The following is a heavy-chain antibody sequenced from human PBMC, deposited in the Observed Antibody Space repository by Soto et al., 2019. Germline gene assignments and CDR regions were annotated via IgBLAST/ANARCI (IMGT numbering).Heavy chain of an antibody. V-gene: IGHV1-18*01. CDR2: INTVNGNT. CDR3: ARGFTPEND. Sequence: QVHLVQSEGEVKKPGASVKVSCKTSGYTFSDYGVSGVRQAPGKGLEWMGWINTVNGNTKYEPKLQGGVTLTSDTSSRTVFLERPSLKFDDAAVYYCARGFTPENDWGKATRVTVSS. D-gene: IGHD1-1*01. CDR1: GYTFSDYG. J-gene: IGHJ4*02.